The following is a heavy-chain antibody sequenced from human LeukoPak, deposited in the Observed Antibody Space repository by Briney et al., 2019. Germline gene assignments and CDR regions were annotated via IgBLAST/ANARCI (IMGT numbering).Heavy chain of an antibody. Sequence: PGGSLRLSCAASGFTFSGSAMHWVRQASGKGLEWVGRIRTKANNYATTYGASVKGRFTISRDDSKNTAYLQMNSLKTEDTAVYYCTRQDPSYNWNYVPGAFDIWGQGTMVTVSS. D-gene: IGHD1-7*01. J-gene: IGHJ3*02. CDR1: GFTFSGSA. CDR2: IRTKANNYAT. V-gene: IGHV3-73*01. CDR3: TRQDPSYNWNYVPGAFDI.